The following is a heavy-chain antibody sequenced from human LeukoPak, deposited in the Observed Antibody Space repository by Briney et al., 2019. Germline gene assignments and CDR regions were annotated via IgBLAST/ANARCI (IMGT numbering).Heavy chain of an antibody. CDR2: INHSGST. J-gene: IGHJ4*02. V-gene: IGHV4-34*01. Sequence: SETLSLTCAVYGGSFRGYYWSWIRQPPGKGLEWIGEINHSGSTNYNPSLKSRVTISVDTSKNQFSLKLSSVTAADTAVYYCARGRVGAPPFDYWGKGTLVSVSS. CDR1: GGSFRGYY. CDR3: ARGRVGAPPFDY. D-gene: IGHD1-26*01.